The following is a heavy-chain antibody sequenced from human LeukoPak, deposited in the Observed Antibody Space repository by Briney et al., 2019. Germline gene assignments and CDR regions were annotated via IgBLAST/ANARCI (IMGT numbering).Heavy chain of an antibody. D-gene: IGHD1-7*01. CDR1: GGTFSSYT. CDR3: AREKTGTKYYFDH. V-gene: IGHV1-69*04. J-gene: IGHJ4*02. CDR2: IIPILGIA. Sequence: ASVKVSCKASGGTFSSYTISWVRQAPGPGLEWMGRIIPILGIANYAQQFQGRVTITADKSTSTAYMELSSLRSEDTAVYYCAREKTGTKYYFDHWGQGTLVTVSS.